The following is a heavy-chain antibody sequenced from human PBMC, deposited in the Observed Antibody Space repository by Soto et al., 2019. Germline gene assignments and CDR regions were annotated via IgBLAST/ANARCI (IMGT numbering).Heavy chain of an antibody. Sequence: PSETLSLTCTVSGGSISSGDYYWSWIRQPPGKGLEWIGYIYYSGSTYYNPSPKSRVTISVDTSKNQFSLKLSSVTAADTAVYYCARDYYDSSGYPAYFDYWGQGTLVTVSS. CDR3: ARDYYDSSGYPAYFDY. CDR2: IYYSGST. D-gene: IGHD3-22*01. J-gene: IGHJ4*02. CDR1: GGSISSGDYY. V-gene: IGHV4-30-4*01.